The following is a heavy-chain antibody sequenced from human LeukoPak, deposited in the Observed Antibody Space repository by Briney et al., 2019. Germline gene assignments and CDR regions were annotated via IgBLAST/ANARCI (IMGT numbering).Heavy chain of an antibody. CDR1: GFTFSSYG. CDR3: AKPYSSGLVFEGDY. V-gene: IGHV3-30*18. Sequence: GGSLRLSCAASGFTFSSYGMDWVGQAPGKGLEGVAVISYDGSNKYYADSVKGRFTISRDNSKNTLYMQMNSLRAEATAVYYCAKPYSSGLVFEGDYWGQGTLVTVSS. D-gene: IGHD6-19*01. CDR2: ISYDGSNK. J-gene: IGHJ4*02.